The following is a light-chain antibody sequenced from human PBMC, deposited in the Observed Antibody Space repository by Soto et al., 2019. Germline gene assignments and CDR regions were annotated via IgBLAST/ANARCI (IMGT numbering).Light chain of an antibody. CDR1: QSVGSK. CDR2: DAS. J-gene: IGKJ3*01. CDR3: QQRSISFT. Sequence: EIVLTQSPATLALSPGERATLSCRASQSVGSKLAWYQQKAGQAPKLLIYDASNRATGIPARFSGSGSGTDFTLTISSLDPEDFAVYSCQQRSISFTLGPGTQVDIK. V-gene: IGKV3-11*01.